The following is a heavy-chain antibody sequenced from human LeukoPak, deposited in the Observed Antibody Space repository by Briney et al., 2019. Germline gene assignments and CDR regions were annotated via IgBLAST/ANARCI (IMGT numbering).Heavy chain of an antibody. J-gene: IGHJ6*02. CDR2: IKQDGSEK. CDR3: ARVSPLYYDFWSGYYPYYGMDV. CDR1: GFTFSSYW. D-gene: IGHD3-3*01. Sequence: PGGSLRLSCAASGFTFSSYWMSRVRQAPGKGLEWVANIKQDGSEKYYVDSVKGRFTISRGNAKNSLYLQMNSLRAEDTAVYYCARVSPLYYDFWSGYYPYYGMDVWGQGTTVTVSS. V-gene: IGHV3-7*01.